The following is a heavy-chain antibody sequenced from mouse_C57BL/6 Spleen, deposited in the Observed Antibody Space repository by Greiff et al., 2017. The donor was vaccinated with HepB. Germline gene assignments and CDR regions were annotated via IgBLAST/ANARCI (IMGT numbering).Heavy chain of an antibody. Sequence: VQLQQSGPELVKPGASVKISCKASGYTFTDYYMNWVKQSHGKSLEWIGDINPNNGGTSYNQKFKGKATLTVDKSSSTAYMELRSLTSEDSAVYYCARGDYYGRTGAMDYWGQGTSVTVSS. D-gene: IGHD1-1*01. CDR1: GYTFTDYY. CDR3: ARGDYYGRTGAMDY. V-gene: IGHV1-26*01. J-gene: IGHJ4*01. CDR2: INPNNGGT.